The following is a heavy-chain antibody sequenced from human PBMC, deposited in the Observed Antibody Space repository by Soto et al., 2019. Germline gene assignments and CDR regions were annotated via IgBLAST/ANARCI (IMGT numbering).Heavy chain of an antibody. CDR3: ARSPSRMAAETQLDP. V-gene: IGHV1-3*01. Sequence: QVQLVQSGAEVRKPGASVKISCKASGYIFTSYAIHWLRQAPGQRLEWMGCINGGAGDTRYSVNYQGSVTFTRDTAATTAFMDLSSLSSADTAIYYCARSPSRMAAETQLDPWGQGTLVSVSS. CDR1: GYIFTSYA. D-gene: IGHD6-6*01. CDR2: INGGAGDT. J-gene: IGHJ5*02.